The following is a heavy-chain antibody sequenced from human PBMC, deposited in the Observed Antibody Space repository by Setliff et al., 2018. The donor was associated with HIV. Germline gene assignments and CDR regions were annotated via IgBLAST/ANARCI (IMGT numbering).Heavy chain of an antibody. CDR2: IYTSGTT. CDR3: ARLVHTGLLYFDY. D-gene: IGHD2-8*02. V-gene: IGHV4-4*09. J-gene: IGHJ4*02. Sequence: SETLSLTCFVSGVSISGHFWGWIRQPPGKGLEWIGYIYTSGTTEYNPSLDSRVTISVDTSRDQFSLNLRSVTAADTALYFCARLVHTGLLYFDYWGLGMLVTSPQ. CDR1: GVSISGHF.